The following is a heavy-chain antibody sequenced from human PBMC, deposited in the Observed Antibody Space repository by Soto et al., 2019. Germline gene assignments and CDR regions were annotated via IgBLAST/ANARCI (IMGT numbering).Heavy chain of an antibody. CDR2: ISGSGGST. D-gene: IGHD6-13*01. CDR1: GFTFSSYA. CDR3: AKVPYSSSWYTCYFDY. Sequence: PGGSLRLSCAASGFTFSSYAMSWVRQAPGKGLEWVSAISGSGGSTYYADSVKGRFTISRDNSKNTLYLQMNSPRAEDTAVYYCAKVPYSSSWYTCYFDYWGQGTLVTVSS. V-gene: IGHV3-23*01. J-gene: IGHJ4*02.